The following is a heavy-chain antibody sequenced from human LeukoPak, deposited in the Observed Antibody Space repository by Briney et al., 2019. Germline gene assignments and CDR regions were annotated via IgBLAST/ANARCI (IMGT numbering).Heavy chain of an antibody. CDR3: ARDDFWSGYYRAEYFQH. V-gene: IGHV3-21*01. CDR1: GFTFSSYR. D-gene: IGHD3-3*01. CDR2: ISSSSSYI. Sequence: GGSLRLSCAASGFTFSSYRMNWVRQAPGKGLEWVSSISSSSSYIYYEDSVKGRFTISRDNAKNSLYLQMNSLRAEDTAVYYCARDDFWSGYYRAEYFQHWGQGTLVTVSS. J-gene: IGHJ1*01.